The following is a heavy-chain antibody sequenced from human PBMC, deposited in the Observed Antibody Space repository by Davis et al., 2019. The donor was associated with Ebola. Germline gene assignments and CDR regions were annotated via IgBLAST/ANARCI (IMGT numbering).Heavy chain of an antibody. D-gene: IGHD6-19*01. J-gene: IGHJ5*02. V-gene: IGHV4-39*07. CDR2: IYYSGST. CDR1: GGSISSSSYY. Sequence: SETLSLTCTVSGGSISSSSYYWGWIRQPPGKGLEWIGSIYYSGSTYYNPSLKSRVTISVDKSKNQFSLKLSSVTAADTAVYYCARATGYSSGWYGSWFDPWGQGTLVTVSS. CDR3: ARATGYSSGWYGSWFDP.